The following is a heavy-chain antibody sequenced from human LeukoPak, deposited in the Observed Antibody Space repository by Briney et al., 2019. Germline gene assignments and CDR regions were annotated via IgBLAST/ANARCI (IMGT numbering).Heavy chain of an antibody. CDR1: GFTFSHHG. D-gene: IGHD2-21*01. V-gene: IGHV3-23*01. CDR3: AKDDSYLHCDD. CDR2: VGPSGART. Sequence: GGSLRLSCAASGFTFSHHGMNWVRQAPGRGLEWGSGVGPSGARTYSADSVKGRFTDSRDSSKNMVLLHMNSRRVGEPAMYYGAKDDSYLHCDDWGQGNLVTVSS. J-gene: IGHJ4*02.